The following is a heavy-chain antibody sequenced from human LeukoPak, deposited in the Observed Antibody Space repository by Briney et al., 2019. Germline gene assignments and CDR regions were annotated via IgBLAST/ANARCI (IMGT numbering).Heavy chain of an antibody. CDR1: GFNFGSQW. Sequence: QPGGSLRLSCAASGFNFGSQWMHWARQAPGKGLVWVSRITGDGSSTSYADSVKGRFTISRDNAKNSLYLQMNSLRAEDTAVYYCARVLRDVKGSYSDYYYGMDVWGQGTTVTVSS. D-gene: IGHD1-26*01. CDR2: ITGDGSST. V-gene: IGHV3-74*01. CDR3: ARVLRDVKGSYSDYYYGMDV. J-gene: IGHJ6*02.